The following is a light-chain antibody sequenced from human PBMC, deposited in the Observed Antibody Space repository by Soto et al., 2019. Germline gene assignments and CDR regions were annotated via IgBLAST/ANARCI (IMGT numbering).Light chain of an antibody. CDR2: AAS. CDR3: QQSYSILIT. CDR1: QSITSY. Sequence: DIQMTQSPSSLSASVGDRFTTTFRASQSITSYLSWYQQQPGKAPKLLIYAASSLQSGVPSRFSGSGSGTDFTLTISSLQPEDFATYYCQQSYSILITFGQGTRLEIK. J-gene: IGKJ5*01. V-gene: IGKV1-39*01.